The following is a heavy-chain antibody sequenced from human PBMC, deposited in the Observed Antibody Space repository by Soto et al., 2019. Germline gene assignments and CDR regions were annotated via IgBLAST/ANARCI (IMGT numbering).Heavy chain of an antibody. V-gene: IGHV3-23*01. J-gene: IGHJ6*03. CDR2: IGSSGANT. D-gene: IGHD3-10*01. CDR1: GFTFSSYA. CDR3: AKRVPYYMDV. Sequence: GGSLRLSCAASGFTFSSYAMSWVRQAPGKGLEWVSTIGSSGANTYYADSVKGQFTISRDNSKSTLYLQMSSLRAEDTAVYYCAKRVPYYMDVWGKGTTVTVSS.